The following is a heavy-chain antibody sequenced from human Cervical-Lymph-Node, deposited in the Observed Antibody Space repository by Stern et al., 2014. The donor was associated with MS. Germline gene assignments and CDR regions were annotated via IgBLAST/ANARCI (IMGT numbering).Heavy chain of an antibody. V-gene: IGHV1-18*01. CDR3: ARGSGTDRWEPIDF. Sequence: QDQLVQSGAEVKRPGASVKVSCQTSGYTFTARHIHWVRQAPGQGLEWMGWINPNFDHTNYAQSLQGRATLTADTSTGTAYLELRSLRSDDTAIYFCARGSGTDRWEPIDFWGQGTLVTVSA. CDR1: GYTFTARH. J-gene: IGHJ4*02. CDR2: INPNFDHT. D-gene: IGHD1-26*01.